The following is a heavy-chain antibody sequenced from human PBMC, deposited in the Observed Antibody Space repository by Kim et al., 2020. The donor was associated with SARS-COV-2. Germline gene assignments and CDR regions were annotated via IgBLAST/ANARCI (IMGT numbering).Heavy chain of an antibody. CDR3: ARDPLLWFGIAGHPYYFDY. J-gene: IGHJ4*02. Sequence: GGSLRLSCAASGFTFSSYAMHWVRQAPGKGLEWVAVISYDGSNKYYADSVKGRFTISRDNSKNTLYLQMNSLRAEDTAVYYCARDPLLWFGIAGHPYYFDYWGQGTLVTVSS. V-gene: IGHV3-30*04. CDR2: ISYDGSNK. CDR1: GFTFSSYA. D-gene: IGHD3-10*01.